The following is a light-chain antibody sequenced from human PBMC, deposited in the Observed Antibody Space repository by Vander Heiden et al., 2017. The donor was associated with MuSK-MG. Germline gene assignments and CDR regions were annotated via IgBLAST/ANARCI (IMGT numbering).Light chain of an antibody. CDR2: AAS. V-gene: IGKV1-39*01. CDR3: QQSYSTLHT. J-gene: IGKJ1*01. CDR1: QSISSY. Sequence: DIQMTPSPSSLSASVGDRVTITCRASQSISSYLNWYQQKPGKAPKLLIYAASSLQSGVPSRFSGSGSGTDFTLTISSLQPEDFATYYCQQSYSTLHTFGQGTKVEIK.